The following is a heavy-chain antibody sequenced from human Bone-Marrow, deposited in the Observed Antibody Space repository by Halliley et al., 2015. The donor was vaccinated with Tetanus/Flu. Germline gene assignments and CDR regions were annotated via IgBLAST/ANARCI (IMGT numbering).Heavy chain of an antibody. D-gene: IGHD3-3*01. Sequence: SLRLSCAASGFTFSRYWMSWVRQPPGKGLEWVANIKQDGSEKYYVYSVEGRFTISSDNAKNSAYLEMNSLRAEDTAVYYCARDGSKDDFWSGLFHYYYGMDVWGQGTTVTVSS. CDR2: IKQDGSEK. CDR3: ARDGSKDDFWSGLFHYYYGMDV. J-gene: IGHJ6*02. V-gene: IGHV3-7*03. CDR1: GFTFSRYW.